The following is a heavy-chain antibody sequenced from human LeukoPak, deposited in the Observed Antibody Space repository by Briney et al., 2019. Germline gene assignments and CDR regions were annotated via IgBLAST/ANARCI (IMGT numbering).Heavy chain of an antibody. V-gene: IGHV4-39*07. Sequence: GSLRLSCAASGFTFSSYEMNWVRQPPGKGLEWIGSIYYSGSTYYNPSLKSRVTISVDTSKNQFSLKLSSVTAADTAVYYCARASRLQLWFDPWGQGTLVTVSS. CDR3: ARASRLQLWFDP. J-gene: IGHJ5*02. CDR2: IYYSGST. CDR1: GFTFSSYE. D-gene: IGHD5-24*01.